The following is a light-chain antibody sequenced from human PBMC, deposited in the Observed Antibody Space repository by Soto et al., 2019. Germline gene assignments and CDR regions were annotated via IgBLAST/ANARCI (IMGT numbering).Light chain of an antibody. CDR1: SSDIGAYDY. V-gene: IGLV2-14*01. Sequence: QSALTQPASLSGSPGQSITISCTGTSSDIGAYDYVSWFQQHPGKAPKLMISEVNNRPSGVPDRFSGSKSGTSASLAITGLQSEDEADYYCATWDDSLKGPVFGGGTKLTVL. CDR2: EVN. J-gene: IGLJ3*02. CDR3: ATWDDSLKGPV.